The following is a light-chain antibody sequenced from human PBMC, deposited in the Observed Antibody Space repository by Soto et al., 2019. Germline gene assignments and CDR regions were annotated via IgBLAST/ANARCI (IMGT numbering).Light chain of an antibody. CDR2: VAS. V-gene: IGKV3-15*01. CDR3: QQYGSSGT. Sequence: ILMTQSPSTLSVSPGGRATLSCRASQSISDTLAWYQQKPGQAPRLLIYVASRRATGFPARLSGSGSGTDFTLTISSLQSEDFAVYYCQQYGSSGTFGQGTKVDIK. J-gene: IGKJ1*01. CDR1: QSISDT.